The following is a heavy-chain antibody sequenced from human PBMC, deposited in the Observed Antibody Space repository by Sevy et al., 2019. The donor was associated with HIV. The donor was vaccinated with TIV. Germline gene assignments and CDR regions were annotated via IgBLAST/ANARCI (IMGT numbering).Heavy chain of an antibody. CDR3: ARDGARITMVQGVMAYYHGMDV. CDR2: ISRSSNYI. V-gene: IGHV3-21*01. D-gene: IGHD3-10*01. CDR1: GFSFSTYS. J-gene: IGHJ6*02. Sequence: GGSLRLSCAASGFSFSTYSMNWVRQAPGKGLEWVSSISRSSNYIYYAYSVKGRFTISRDNARNSLYLQMNSLRAEDTAVYYCARDGARITMVQGVMAYYHGMDVWGQGPTVTVSS.